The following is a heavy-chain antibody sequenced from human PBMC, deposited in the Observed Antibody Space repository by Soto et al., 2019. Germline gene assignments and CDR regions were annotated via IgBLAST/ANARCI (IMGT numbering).Heavy chain of an antibody. D-gene: IGHD4-17*01. CDR2: INAVNGNT. V-gene: IGHV1-3*01. CDR3: ARELDPYYGGNSLSLDY. CDR1: GYTFNGYA. J-gene: IGHJ4*02. Sequence: ASVKVSCKASGYTFNGYAMHWVRQAPGQRLEWMGWINAVNGNTKYSQKFQGRVTITADESTNTAYMELNYLRSEDTAVYFCARELDPYYGGNSLSLDYWGQGTLVTVSS.